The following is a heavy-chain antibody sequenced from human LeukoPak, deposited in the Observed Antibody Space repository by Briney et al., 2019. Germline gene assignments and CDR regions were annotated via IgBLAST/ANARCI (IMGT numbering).Heavy chain of an antibody. CDR2: INPNSGGT. CDR3: ARGSRYCSSTSCERTWFDP. V-gene: IGHV1-2*02. D-gene: IGHD2-2*01. Sequence: GASVKVSCKASGGTFSSYAISWVRQAPGQGLEWMGGINPNSGGTNYAQKFQGRVTMTRDTSISTAYMELSRLRSDDTAVYYCARGSRYCSSTSCERTWFDPWGQGTLVTVSS. J-gene: IGHJ5*02. CDR1: GGTFSSYA.